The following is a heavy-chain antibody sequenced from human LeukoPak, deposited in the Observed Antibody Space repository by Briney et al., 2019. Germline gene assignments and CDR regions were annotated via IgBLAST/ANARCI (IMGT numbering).Heavy chain of an antibody. Sequence: GGSLRLSCAASGFTFSSYGMHWVRQAPGKGLEWVALISSDGSNKYYADSVKGRFTISRDNSKNTLYLQMNSLRVEDTAVYYCAKELGTATTSAFDYWGQGSLVTVSS. V-gene: IGHV3-30*18. CDR1: GFTFSSYG. D-gene: IGHD4-17*01. J-gene: IGHJ4*02. CDR3: AKELGTATTSAFDY. CDR2: ISSDGSNK.